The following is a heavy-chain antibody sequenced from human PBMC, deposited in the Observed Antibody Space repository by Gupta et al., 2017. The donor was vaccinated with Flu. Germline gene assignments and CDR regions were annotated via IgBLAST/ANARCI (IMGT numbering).Heavy chain of an antibody. CDR2: INSGGSST. CDR3: AKGGWTYPMDV. D-gene: IGHD1-26*01. Sequence: EVHLLESGGGLIQPGGSLRLSCEASGFTFSNYAMNWVRQAPGKGLEWVSSINSGGSSTNYADSVKGRFTISRDNSKNTLYLQMNSLRAEDTAVYYCAKGGWTYPMDVWGQGTTVTVSS. V-gene: IGHV3-23*01. J-gene: IGHJ6*02. CDR1: GFTFSNYA.